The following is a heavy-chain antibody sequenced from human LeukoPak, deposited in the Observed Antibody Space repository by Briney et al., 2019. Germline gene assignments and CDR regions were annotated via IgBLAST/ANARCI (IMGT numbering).Heavy chain of an antibody. CDR1: GGSFSGYY. D-gene: IGHD5-18*01. Sequence: PSETLSLTCAVYGGSFSGYYWSWIRQPPGKGLEWIGEINHSGSTNYNPSLKSRVTISVDTSKNQFSLKLSSVTAADTAVYYCARAKLRGYSYGYAFDYWGQGTLVTVSS. CDR3: ARAKLRGYSYGYAFDY. J-gene: IGHJ4*02. CDR2: INHSGST. V-gene: IGHV4-34*01.